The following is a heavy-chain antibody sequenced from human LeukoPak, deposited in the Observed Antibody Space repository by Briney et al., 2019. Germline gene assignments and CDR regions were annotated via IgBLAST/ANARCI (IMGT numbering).Heavy chain of an antibody. CDR3: AKRYCRGNSCYDDRGAFDY. V-gene: IGHV4-38-2*01. D-gene: IGHD2-2*01. J-gene: IGHJ4*02. CDR1: GYSISSGNY. Sequence: PSETLSLTCSVSGYSISSGNYWGWIRLPPGKGLQWIGSIYHSGSTYYNPSLKSRVTISVDTSKNQFSLKLSSVTAADTAVYYCAKRYCRGNSCYDDRGAFDYWGQGTLVTVSS. CDR2: IYHSGST.